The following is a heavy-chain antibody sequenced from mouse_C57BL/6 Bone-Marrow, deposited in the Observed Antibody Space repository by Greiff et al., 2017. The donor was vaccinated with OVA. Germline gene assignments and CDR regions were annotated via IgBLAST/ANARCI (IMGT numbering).Heavy chain of an antibody. V-gene: IGHV5-12*01. Sequence: EVMLVESGGGLVQPGGSLKLSCAASGFTFSDYYMYWVRQTPEKRLEWVAYISNGGGSTYYPDTVKGRFTISRDNAKNTLYLQMSRLKSEDTAMYYCARHILRSYYAMDYWGQGTSVTVSS. D-gene: IGHD1-1*01. CDR1: GFTFSDYY. CDR3: ARHILRSYYAMDY. CDR2: ISNGGGST. J-gene: IGHJ4*01.